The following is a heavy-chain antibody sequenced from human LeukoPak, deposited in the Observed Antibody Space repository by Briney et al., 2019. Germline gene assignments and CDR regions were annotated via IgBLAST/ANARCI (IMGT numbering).Heavy chain of an antibody. J-gene: IGHJ4*02. D-gene: IGHD6-13*01. CDR1: GGSITYYY. Sequence: ETLSLTCAVSGGSITYYYWNWIRQPPGKGLEWVGYIYYSGSTNYNPSLKSRVTISVDTSKNQFSLKLSSVTAADTAVYYCASDRYSSSWYALWGQGTLVTVSS. CDR2: IYYSGST. V-gene: IGHV4-59*01. CDR3: ASDRYSSSWYAL.